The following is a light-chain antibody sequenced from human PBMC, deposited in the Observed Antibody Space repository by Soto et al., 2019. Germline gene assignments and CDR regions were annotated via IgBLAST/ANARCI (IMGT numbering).Light chain of an antibody. Sequence: DFQMTQSPSTLSASVGDRVTITCRASQYISRWLAWYQQKPGKAPKLLIYKASSLESGVPSRFSGSGSGSEFTLTISSLQPDDFATYYCQQYNSYSTFGQGTKVEIK. CDR1: QYISRW. CDR2: KAS. V-gene: IGKV1-5*03. CDR3: QQYNSYST. J-gene: IGKJ1*01.